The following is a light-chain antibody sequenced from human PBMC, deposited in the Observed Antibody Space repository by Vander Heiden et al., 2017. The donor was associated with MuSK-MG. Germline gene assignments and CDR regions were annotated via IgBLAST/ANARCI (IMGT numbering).Light chain of an antibody. CDR2: AAS. V-gene: IGKV1-39*01. CDR1: QSITSY. J-gene: IGKJ1*01. CDR3: QQSYNTPWT. Sequence: DIQMTQSPSSLSASLRDRVTITCRASQSITSYLNWYQQKPGKAPKILIYAASTLQSGVPSRFSGSGSGTDFTLTISSLQPEDFATYYCQQSYNTPWTFGQGTKVEIE.